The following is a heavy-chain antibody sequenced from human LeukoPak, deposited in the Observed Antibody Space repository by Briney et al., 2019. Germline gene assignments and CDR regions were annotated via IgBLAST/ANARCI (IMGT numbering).Heavy chain of an antibody. CDR2: ISGSGGST. CDR1: GFTFSSYS. CDR3: AKVGYSSSWYMFYFDY. V-gene: IGHV3-23*01. D-gene: IGHD6-13*01. Sequence: PGGSLRLSCAASGFTFSSYSMHWVRQAPGKGLEWVSAISGSGGSTYYADSVKGRFTISRDNSKNTLYLQMNSLRAEDTAVYYCAKVGYSSSWYMFYFDYWGQGTLVTVSS. J-gene: IGHJ4*02.